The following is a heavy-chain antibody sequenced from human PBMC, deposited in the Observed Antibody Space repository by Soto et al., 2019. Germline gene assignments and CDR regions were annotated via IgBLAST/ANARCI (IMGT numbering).Heavy chain of an antibody. J-gene: IGHJ3*02. CDR3: ARATNELGAFDI. Sequence: SETLSLTCTVSGGSISSGGYYWSWIRQHPGKGLEWIGYISYSGSTNYNTSLKSRVTISVDTSKNQFSLKLSSVTAADTAVYYCARATNELGAFDIWGQGTMVTVSS. V-gene: IGHV4-61*08. D-gene: IGHD3-10*01. CDR2: ISYSGST. CDR1: GGSISSGGYY.